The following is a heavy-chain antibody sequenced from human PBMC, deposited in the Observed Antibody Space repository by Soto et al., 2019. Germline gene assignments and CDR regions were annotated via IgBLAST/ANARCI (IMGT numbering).Heavy chain of an antibody. CDR2: ISSSSSYT. D-gene: IGHD2-2*01. Sequence: GGSLRLSCAASGFTFSDYYMSWIRQAPGKGLEWVSYISSSSSYTNYADSVKGRFTIPRDNAKNSLYLQMNSLRAEDTAVYYCVRCSSTSCWGEFDPWGQGTLVTVSS. J-gene: IGHJ5*02. CDR1: GFTFSDYY. CDR3: VRCSSTSCWGEFDP. V-gene: IGHV3-11*06.